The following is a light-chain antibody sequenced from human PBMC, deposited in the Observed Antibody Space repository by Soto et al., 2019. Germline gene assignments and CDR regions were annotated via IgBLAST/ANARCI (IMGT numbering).Light chain of an antibody. CDR1: QSVSSSY. J-gene: IGKJ1*01. V-gene: IGKV3-20*01. CDR2: GAS. CDR3: QQYSTWPRT. Sequence: EIVFTQSPGTLTLSPGERATLSCMASQSVSSSYLAWYQQKPGQAPRLLIYGASSRATGIPDRFSGSGSGTEFTLTISSLQSEDFAIYYCQQYSTWPRTFGQGTKVDIK.